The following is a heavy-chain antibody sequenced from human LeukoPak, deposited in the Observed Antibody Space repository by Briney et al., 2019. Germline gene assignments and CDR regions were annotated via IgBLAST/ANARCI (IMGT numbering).Heavy chain of an antibody. CDR1: GFTFSSYA. V-gene: IGHV3-53*01. CDR3: ARTDTAMVKRGFDY. D-gene: IGHD5-18*01. Sequence: PGGSLRLSCAASGFTFSSYAMSWVRLAPGKGLEWVSVIYSGGSTYYADSVKGRFTISRDNSKNTLYLQMNSLRAEDTAVYYCARTDTAMVKRGFDYWGQGTLVTVSS. J-gene: IGHJ4*02. CDR2: IYSGGST.